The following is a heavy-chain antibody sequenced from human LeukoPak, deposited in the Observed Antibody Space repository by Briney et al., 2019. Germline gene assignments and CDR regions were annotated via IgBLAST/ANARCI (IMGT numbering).Heavy chain of an antibody. CDR3: ARDPPVCSTSCLDY. D-gene: IGHD2-2*01. CDR2: ISGSGGST. J-gene: IGHJ4*02. V-gene: IGHV3-23*01. Sequence: PGGSLRLSCAASGFTFRSYSMNWVRQAPGKGLEWVSAISGSGGSTYYADSVKGRFTISRDNSKNTLYLQMNSLRVEDTAVYYCARDPPVCSTSCLDYWGQGTLVTVSS. CDR1: GFTFRSYS.